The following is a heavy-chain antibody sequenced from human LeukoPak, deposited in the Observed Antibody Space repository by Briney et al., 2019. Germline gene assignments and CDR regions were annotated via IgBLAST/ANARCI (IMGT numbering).Heavy chain of an antibody. Sequence: ASVKVSCKASGYTFTSYYMHWVRQAPGQGLEWMGIINPSGGSTSYAQKFQGRVTMTRDMSTSTVYMELGSLRSEDTAVYYCARDGRGMATIGYWGQGTLVTVSS. CDR3: ARDGRGMATIGY. D-gene: IGHD5-24*01. CDR1: GYTFTSYY. J-gene: IGHJ4*02. V-gene: IGHV1-46*01. CDR2: INPSGGST.